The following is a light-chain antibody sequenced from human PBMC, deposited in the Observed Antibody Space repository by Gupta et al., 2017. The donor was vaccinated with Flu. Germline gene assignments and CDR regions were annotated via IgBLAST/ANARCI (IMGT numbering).Light chain of an antibody. J-gene: IGKJ2*01. Sequence: GDRVTITCRASQSISSYLNWYQQKPGKAPKLLIYAASSLQSGVPSRFSGSGSGTDFTLTISSLQPEDFATYYCQQSYSTPYTFGQGTKLEIK. CDR2: AAS. CDR1: QSISSY. V-gene: IGKV1-39*01. CDR3: QQSYSTPYT.